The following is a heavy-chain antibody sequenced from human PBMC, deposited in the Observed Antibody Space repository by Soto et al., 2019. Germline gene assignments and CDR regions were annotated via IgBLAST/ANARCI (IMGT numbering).Heavy chain of an antibody. J-gene: IGHJ5*02. CDR1: GFTFSSYW. D-gene: IGHD6-19*01. V-gene: IGHV3-74*03. CDR2: LNYDGSTT. CDR3: ARAGTGWYWFDP. Sequence: GGSLRLSCAASGFTFSSYWMHWVRQVPGKGLVWVSRLNYDGSTTTYADSVTGRFTISRDNARNTLYLQMNSLRAEDTAVYYCARAGTGWYWFDPWGQGTLVTVS.